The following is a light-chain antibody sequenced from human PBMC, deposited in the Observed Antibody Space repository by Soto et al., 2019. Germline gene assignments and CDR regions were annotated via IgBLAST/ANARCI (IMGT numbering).Light chain of an antibody. CDR1: QSISSW. V-gene: IGKV1-5*01. CDR3: QQYNSCSRT. Sequence: DIQMTQSPSTLSASVGDRVTITCRASQSISSWLAWYQQKPGKAPKLLIYDASTLESRVPSRFSGSGSGTEFTLTISSLQPDDFATYYCQQYNSCSRTFGQGTKVDIK. CDR2: DAS. J-gene: IGKJ1*01.